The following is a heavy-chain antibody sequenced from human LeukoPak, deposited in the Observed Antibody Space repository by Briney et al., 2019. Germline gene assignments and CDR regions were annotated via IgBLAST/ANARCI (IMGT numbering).Heavy chain of an antibody. Sequence: PGGSLRLSCATSGFIFSHFGMHWVRQAPGKGLEWVAAIQSDGSQEYFADSVKGRSTTSRDKSKSTMYLQIDTLRAEDTAVYYCARDSCLIKTCLDYWGQGTLVTVSS. J-gene: IGHJ4*02. V-gene: IGHV3-33*01. CDR3: ARDSCLIKTCLDY. D-gene: IGHD3-10*01. CDR1: GFIFSHFG. CDR2: IQSDGSQE.